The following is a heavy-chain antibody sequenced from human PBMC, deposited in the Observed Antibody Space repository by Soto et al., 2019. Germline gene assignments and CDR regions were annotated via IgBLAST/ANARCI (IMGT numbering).Heavy chain of an antibody. CDR3: AKGRYGDYPYYFDY. Sequence: HPGGSLRLSCAASGFTFSSYAMSWVRQAPGKGLEWVSGISGNSGSIGYADSVKGRFTISRDNAKNSLYLQMNSLRAEDTALYYCAKGRYGDYPYYFDYWGQGTLVTVSS. CDR2: ISGNSGSI. J-gene: IGHJ4*02. V-gene: IGHV3-9*01. CDR1: GFTFSSYA. D-gene: IGHD4-17*01.